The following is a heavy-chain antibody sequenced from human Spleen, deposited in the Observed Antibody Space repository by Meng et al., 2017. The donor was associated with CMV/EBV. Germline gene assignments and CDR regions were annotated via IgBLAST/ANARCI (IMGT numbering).Heavy chain of an antibody. CDR1: YTFTGQY. Sequence: YTFTGQYIPWVRQAPGHGLEWMGWINPNSGGTNYEQKFQSRVTMTRDTSISTAYMELSSLRADDTGVYYCARGGGKTYYDFWSGYYMNWGQGTLVTVSS. CDR2: INPNSGGT. J-gene: IGHJ4*02. D-gene: IGHD3-3*01. V-gene: IGHV1-2*02. CDR3: ARGGGKTYYDFWSGYYMN.